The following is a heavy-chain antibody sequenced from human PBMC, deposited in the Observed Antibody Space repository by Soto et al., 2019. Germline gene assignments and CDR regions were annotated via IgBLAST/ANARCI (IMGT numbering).Heavy chain of an antibody. V-gene: IGHV1-69*02. CDR1: GGTFSSYT. D-gene: IGHD4-17*01. J-gene: IGHJ4*02. CDR2: IIPILGVT. Sequence: QVQLVQSGAEVKKPGSSVKVSCKASGGTFSSYTISWVRQAPGQGLEWMGKIIPILGVTDYAQKFQSRVTRTADKSTSTAYLELSSLRSEDTAVYYCATLYGGNSVSVAFDYWGQGTLVTVSS. CDR3: ATLYGGNSVSVAFDY.